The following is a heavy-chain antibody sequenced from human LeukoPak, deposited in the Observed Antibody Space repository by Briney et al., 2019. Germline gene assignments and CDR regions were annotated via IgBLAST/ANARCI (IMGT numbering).Heavy chain of an antibody. CDR2: ISWNSGSI. CDR3: AKGNSSGWFTNWFDP. Sequence: GGSLRLSCAASGFTFDDYAMHWVRQAPGRGLEWVSGISWNSGSIGYADSVKGRFTISRDNAKNSLYLQMNSLRAEDMALYYCAKGNSSGWFTNWFDPWGQGTLVTVSS. D-gene: IGHD6-19*01. V-gene: IGHV3-9*03. CDR1: GFTFDDYA. J-gene: IGHJ5*02.